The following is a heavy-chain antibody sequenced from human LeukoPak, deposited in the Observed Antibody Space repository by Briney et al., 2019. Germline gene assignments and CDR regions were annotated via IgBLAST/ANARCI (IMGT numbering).Heavy chain of an antibody. J-gene: IGHJ4*02. CDR1: GYTFPNYA. D-gene: IGHD3-10*01. CDR2: IIPHNGNS. V-gene: IGHV1-18*01. CDR3: ARYNTLLRGVTTSDY. Sequence: GTSVKVSCRASGYTFPNYAITWVRQAPGQRLEWMGWIIPHNGNSNYAQKFQGRVTMTTDTSTSTAYMELRSLRFDDTAVYYWARYNTLLRGVTTSDYWGQGTLVTVSS.